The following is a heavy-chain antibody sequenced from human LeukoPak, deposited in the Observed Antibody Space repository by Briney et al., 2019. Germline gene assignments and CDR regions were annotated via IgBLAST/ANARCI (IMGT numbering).Heavy chain of an antibody. CDR1: GFTFSSYS. J-gene: IGHJ4*02. CDR3: AKDRPTVTYFKGYFDY. V-gene: IGHV3-48*01. CDR2: ISSSSSTI. Sequence: GGSLRLSCAASGFTFSSYSMNWVRQAPGKGLEWVSYISSSSSTIYYADSVKGRFTISRDNSKNTLYLQMNSLRAEDTAVYYCAKDRPTVTYFKGYFDYWGQGTLVTVSS. D-gene: IGHD4-17*01.